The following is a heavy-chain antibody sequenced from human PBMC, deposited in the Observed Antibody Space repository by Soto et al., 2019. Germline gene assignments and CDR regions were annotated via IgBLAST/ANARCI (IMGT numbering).Heavy chain of an antibody. V-gene: IGHV3-13*01. CDR1: GFTFICFD. Sequence: AGCLRLSCGATGFTFICFDMHWVRQPTGKGLEWVSSIGTAGDTYYAVSVKGRFTISRDNAKNSLSLQMNSLRAEDTAVYYCARDRIVGAGLGYWGQGALVTVSS. CDR3: ARDRIVGAGLGY. J-gene: IGHJ4*02. CDR2: IGTAGDT. D-gene: IGHD1-26*01.